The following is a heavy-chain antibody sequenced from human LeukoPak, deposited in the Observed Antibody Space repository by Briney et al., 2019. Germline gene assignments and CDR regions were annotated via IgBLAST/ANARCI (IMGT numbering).Heavy chain of an antibody. Sequence: GGSLRLSCAASGFAFGDYAMHWVRQAPGQGLEWVSGISWNSGIIVYADSVKGRFTISRDNAKKSLFLEMSSLRVEDTALYYCAKDEHGSGTFSDWGQGALVTVSS. V-gene: IGHV3-9*01. CDR1: GFAFGDYA. J-gene: IGHJ4*02. CDR3: AKDEHGSGTFSD. D-gene: IGHD3-10*01. CDR2: ISWNSGII.